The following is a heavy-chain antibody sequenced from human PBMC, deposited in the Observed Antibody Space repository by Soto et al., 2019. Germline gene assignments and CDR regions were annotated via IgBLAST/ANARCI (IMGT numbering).Heavy chain of an antibody. Sequence: QVQLVQSGAEVKKPGASVKVSYEASGYTFTGYNIHWVRQAPGQGLEWMGWIDTSNGRRRFAEKFADPVRLAVDTSSHTSNMDLTTLKPAAPAVYFCWGRINLGGPGPLDNWGRGTLVTVSS. J-gene: IGHJ4*01. CDR2: IDTSNGRR. D-gene: IGHD3-16*01. V-gene: IGHV1-2*02. CDR1: GYTFTGYN. CDR3: WGRINLGGPGPLDN.